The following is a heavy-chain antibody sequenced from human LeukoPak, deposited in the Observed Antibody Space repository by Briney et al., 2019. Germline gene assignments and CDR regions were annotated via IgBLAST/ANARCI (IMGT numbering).Heavy chain of an antibody. CDR2: ISGSGGST. CDR1: GFTFSSYA. D-gene: IGHD1-14*01. CDR3: AKGGVTRVPENVDY. V-gene: IGHV3-23*01. Sequence: GGSLRLSCAVSGFTFSSYAMRWVRQAPGKGLEWVSAISGSGGSTYYADSVKGRFTISRDNSKNTLYLQMNSLRAEDTAVYYCAKGGVTRVPENVDYWGQGTLVTVSS. J-gene: IGHJ4*02.